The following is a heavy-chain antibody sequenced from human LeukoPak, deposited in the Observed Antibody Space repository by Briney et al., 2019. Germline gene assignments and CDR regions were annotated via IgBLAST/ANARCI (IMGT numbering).Heavy chain of an antibody. V-gene: IGHV3-64*01. D-gene: IGHD4-17*01. Sequence: QPGGSLRLSCAASGFTFSTYAMHWVRQAPGKGLEYVSAISSDGDSTYYANSVKGRFTISRDNSKNTLYLQMGSLRAEDMAVYYCARSEQQDFGDYKFDYWGQGTLVTVSS. J-gene: IGHJ4*02. CDR3: ARSEQQDFGDYKFDY. CDR1: GFTFSTYA. CDR2: ISSDGDST.